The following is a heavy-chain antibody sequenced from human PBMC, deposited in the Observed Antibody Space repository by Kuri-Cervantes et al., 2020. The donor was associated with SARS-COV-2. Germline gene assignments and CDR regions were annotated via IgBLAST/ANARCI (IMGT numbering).Heavy chain of an antibody. Sequence: GESLKISCAAFGFTSSGHWIHWVRQAPGKGLVWVSRINPDGSYTNNADSVKGRFTLSRDNAKNMLFLQMNSLRAEDTAVYYCVRDGDHWNFDYWGQGTLVTVSS. CDR1: GFTSSGHW. CDR2: INPDGSYT. V-gene: IGHV3-74*01. D-gene: IGHD1-1*01. J-gene: IGHJ4*02. CDR3: VRDGDHWNFDY.